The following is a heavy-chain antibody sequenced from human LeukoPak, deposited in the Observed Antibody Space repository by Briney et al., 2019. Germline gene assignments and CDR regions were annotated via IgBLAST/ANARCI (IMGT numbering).Heavy chain of an antibody. J-gene: IGHJ4*02. CDR3: ARVGRTILVRGYFDY. Sequence: PGGSLRLSCAASGFTFSSYAMHWVRQAPGKGLEWVAVISYDGSNKYYADPVKGRFTISRDNSKNTLYLQMNSLRAEDTAVYYCARVGRTILVRGYFDYWGQGTLVTVSS. CDR2: ISYDGSNK. CDR1: GFTFSSYA. D-gene: IGHD3-10*01. V-gene: IGHV3-30*04.